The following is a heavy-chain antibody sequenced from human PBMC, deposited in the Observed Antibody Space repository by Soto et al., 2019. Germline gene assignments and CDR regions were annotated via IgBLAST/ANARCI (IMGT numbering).Heavy chain of an antibody. V-gene: IGHV1-2*02. D-gene: IGHD4-4*01. Sequence: ASVKVSCKASGYTFTGYYMHWVLQAPGQGLEWMGWINPNSGGTNYAQKFQGRVTMTRDTSISTAYMELSRLRSDDTAVYYCAREHDYSNYYYYGMDVWGQGTTVTVSS. J-gene: IGHJ6*02. CDR3: AREHDYSNYYYYGMDV. CDR2: INPNSGGT. CDR1: GYTFTGYY.